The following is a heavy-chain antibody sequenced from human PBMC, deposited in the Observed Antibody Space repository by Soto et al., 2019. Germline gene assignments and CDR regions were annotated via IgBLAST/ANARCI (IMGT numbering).Heavy chain of an antibody. CDR1: GYTFTSCG. CDR3: AREHYDFWSGYYKYFQH. CDR2: ISAYNGNT. J-gene: IGHJ1*01. Sequence: AASVKVSCKASGYTFTSCGISWVRQAPGQGLEWMGWISAYNGNTNYAQKLQGRVTMTTDTSTSTAYMELRSLRSDDTAVYYCAREHYDFWSGYYKYFQHWGQGTLVTVSS. D-gene: IGHD3-3*01. V-gene: IGHV1-18*04.